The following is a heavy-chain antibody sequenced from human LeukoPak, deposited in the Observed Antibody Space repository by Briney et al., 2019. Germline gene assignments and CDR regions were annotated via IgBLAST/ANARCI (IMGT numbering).Heavy chain of an antibody. CDR2: IKQDVSEK. CDR1: GFTVSGDW. CDR3: ARDRWDLEY. V-gene: IGHV3-7*01. Sequence: HPGGSLRLSWAASGFTVSGDWMSGVRQAPGGGLEWVANIKQDVSEKYYVDSVKGRFTISSDNAGNSLYLQMNTLRAADTAVYFCARDRWDLEYWGQGTLVTVSS. J-gene: IGHJ4*02. D-gene: IGHD1-26*01.